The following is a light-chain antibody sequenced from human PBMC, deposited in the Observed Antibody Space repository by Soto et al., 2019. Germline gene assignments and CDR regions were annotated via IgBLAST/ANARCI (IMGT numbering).Light chain of an antibody. CDR1: SSDVGSSNL. J-gene: IGLJ3*02. CDR3: CSYAGSSTVG. V-gene: IGLV2-23*03. CDR2: EGS. Sequence: QSVLTQPASVSGSPGQSITISCTGTSSDVGSSNLVSWYQQHPGKAPKLMIYEGSKRPSGVSNRFSGSKSGNTASLTISGLQAEDEADYYCCSYAGSSTVGFGGGTKLTVL.